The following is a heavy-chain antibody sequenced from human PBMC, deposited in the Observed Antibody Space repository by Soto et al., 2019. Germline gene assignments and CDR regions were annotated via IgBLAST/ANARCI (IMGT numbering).Heavy chain of an antibody. CDR2: IIPIFGTA. V-gene: IGHV1-69*13. CDR1: GGTFSSYA. J-gene: IGHJ3*02. CDR3: ARDRESTTYYYDSSGYPDAFDI. D-gene: IGHD3-22*01. Sequence: SVKVSCKASGGTFSSYAISWVRQAPGQGLEWMGGIIPIFGTANYAQKFQGRVTITADESTSTAYMELSSLRSEDTAVYYCARDRESTTYYYDSSGYPDAFDIWGQGTMVTVS.